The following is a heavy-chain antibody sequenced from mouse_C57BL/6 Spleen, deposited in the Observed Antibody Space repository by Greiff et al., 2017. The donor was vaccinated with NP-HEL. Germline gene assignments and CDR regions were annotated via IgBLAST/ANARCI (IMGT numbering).Heavy chain of an antibody. D-gene: IGHD1-1*01. CDR2: IDPETGGT. J-gene: IGHJ3*01. V-gene: IGHV1-15*01. Sequence: QVQLQQSGAELVRPGASVTLSCKASGYTFTDYEMHWVKQTPVHGLEWIGAIDPETGGTAYNQKFKGKAILTADKSSSTAYMELRSLTSEDSAVYYCTRSLLLRYRFAYWGQGTLVTVSA. CDR1: GYTFTDYE. CDR3: TRSLLLRYRFAY.